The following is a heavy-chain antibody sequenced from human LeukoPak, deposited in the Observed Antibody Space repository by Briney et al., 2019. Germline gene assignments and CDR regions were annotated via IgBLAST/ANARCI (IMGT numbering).Heavy chain of an antibody. CDR1: GDSISTYY. V-gene: IGHV4-59*08. CDR3: ARHGPLYDIWSAQFYFDY. J-gene: IGHJ4*02. Sequence: SETLSLTFTVSGDSISTYYWSWIRQPPGKRLEWMGYIYFSGTTNYNPSLNSRVTISVDTSKNQFSLRLSSVTAADTTVYYCARHGPLYDIWSAQFYFDYWGQGTLVPVSS. D-gene: IGHD3-3*01. CDR2: IYFSGTT.